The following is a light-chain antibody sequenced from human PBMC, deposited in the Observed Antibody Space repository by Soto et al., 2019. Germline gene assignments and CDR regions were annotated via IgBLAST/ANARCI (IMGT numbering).Light chain of an antibody. CDR1: QSVSNF. CDR3: QQRSNWPWT. V-gene: IGKV3-11*01. J-gene: IGKJ1*01. Sequence: EIVLTQSPATLSLSPGERATLSCRARQSVSNFLAWYQQKPGQAPRLLISDASNRATGIPGRFSGSGSGTDFSLTISSLELEDFAGYYCQQRSNWPWTCGQGTKVEIK. CDR2: DAS.